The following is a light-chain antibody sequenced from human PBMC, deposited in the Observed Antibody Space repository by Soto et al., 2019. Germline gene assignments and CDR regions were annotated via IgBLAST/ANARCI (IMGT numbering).Light chain of an antibody. V-gene: IGLV1-47*01. J-gene: IGLJ2*01. CDR2: RNY. CDR1: SSNIGSNY. CDR3: AAWDASLSGFVV. Sequence: QSVLTQPPSASGSPGQRVTISCSGGSSNIGSNYVYWYQQLPGTAPKLLIYRNYQRPSGVPDRFSGSKSGTSASLAISGLRSGDEADYYCAAWDASLSGFVVFGGGTKLTVL.